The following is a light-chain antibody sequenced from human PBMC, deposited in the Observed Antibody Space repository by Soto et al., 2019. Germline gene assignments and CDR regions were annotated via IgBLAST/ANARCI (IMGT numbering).Light chain of an antibody. CDR2: DDD. CDR1: TSNIESHY. Sequence: QFVLTQPPSVSAAPGQRVTISCSGSTSNIESHYVSWYQQFPGTAPRIIIYDDDQRPSGIPDRFSGSKSGTSATLGITGLQTGDEADYYCGTWDSSLTAVVFGGGTKLTVL. J-gene: IGLJ2*01. V-gene: IGLV1-51*01. CDR3: GTWDSSLTAVV.